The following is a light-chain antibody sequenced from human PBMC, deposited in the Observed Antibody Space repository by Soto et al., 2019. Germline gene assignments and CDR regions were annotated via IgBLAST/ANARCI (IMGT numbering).Light chain of an antibody. CDR1: QSVSNF. V-gene: IGKV3-11*01. J-gene: IGKJ5*01. CDR3: QQRSNWPIT. CDR2: DTS. Sequence: EIGMTQSTATLSVSPGGRATLSCRASQSVSNFLAWYQQKPGQAPRLLIYDTSNRATGIPARFSGSGSGTDFTLTINNLDPEDFAVYYCQQRSNWPITFGQGTRLEIK.